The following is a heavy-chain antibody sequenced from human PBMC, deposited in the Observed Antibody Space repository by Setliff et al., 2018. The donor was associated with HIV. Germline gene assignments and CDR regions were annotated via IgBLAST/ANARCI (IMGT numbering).Heavy chain of an antibody. V-gene: IGHV4-31*03. CDR1: GGSIGGYY. CDR2: ISYSGTA. D-gene: IGHD3-10*01. Sequence: LSLTCTVSGGSIGGYYWSWIRQHPGKGLEWIGFISYSGTAYYNPSLKSRVTISVETSKNQFSLKLSSVIAADTAVYYCARVGFGDPDAFDIWGQGTMVTVSS. CDR3: ARVGFGDPDAFDI. J-gene: IGHJ3*02.